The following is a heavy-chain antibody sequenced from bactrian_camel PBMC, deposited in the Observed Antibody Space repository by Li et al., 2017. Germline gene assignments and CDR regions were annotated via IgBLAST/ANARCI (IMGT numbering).Heavy chain of an antibody. D-gene: IGHD3*01. CDR2: IGVGGSRT. J-gene: IGHJ4*01. Sequence: DVQLVESGGGSVQAGGSLNLSCAASTYTYDRYVMAWFRQAPGKDREGVAAIGVGGSRTWYADSVKGRFTISQGNTKNRMSLHMNSLKPEDSGVYYCAAELLSSYGWCSSEGATRFSLWGQGTQVTVS. V-gene: IGHV3S40*01. CDR1: TYTYDRYV. CDR3: AAELLSSYGWCSSEGATRFSL.